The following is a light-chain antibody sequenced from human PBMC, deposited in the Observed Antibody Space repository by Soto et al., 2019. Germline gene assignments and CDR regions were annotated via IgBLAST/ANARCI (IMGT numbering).Light chain of an antibody. Sequence: EIVLTQSPGTLSLSPGERASLSCRASQRLNRNYVAWYQQKVGQAPRLLIYATSGKDTGIPDRFRGSGSGTEFNLTIARLEPKDCAVYYGQRYGLSTPFSVGPGAKVEIK. CDR3: QRYGLSTPFS. V-gene: IGKV3-20*01. CDR2: ATS. CDR1: QRLNRNY. J-gene: IGKJ3*01.